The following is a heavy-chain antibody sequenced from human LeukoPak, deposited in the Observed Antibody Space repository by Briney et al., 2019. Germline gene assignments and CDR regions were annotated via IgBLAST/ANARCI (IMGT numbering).Heavy chain of an antibody. D-gene: IGHD3-22*01. CDR2: IYYSGST. Sequence: SETLSLTCTVSGGSISNGDHYWSWIRQHPGKGLEWIGYIYYSGSTYYNPSLKSRVTISVDTSKNQFSLKLSSVTAADTAVYYCARGDYYDSSGYYYDLGFLGGAFDYWGQGTLVTVSS. CDR3: ARGDYYDSSGYYYDLGFLGGAFDY. J-gene: IGHJ4*02. CDR1: GGSISNGDHY. V-gene: IGHV4-31*03.